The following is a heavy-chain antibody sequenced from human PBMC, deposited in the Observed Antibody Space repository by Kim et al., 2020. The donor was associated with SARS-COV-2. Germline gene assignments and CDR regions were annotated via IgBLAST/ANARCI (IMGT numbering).Heavy chain of an antibody. D-gene: IGHD4-17*01. Sequence: GGSLRLSCAASGFTFDDYAMHWVRQAPGKGLEWVSGISWNSGGIGYADSVKGRFTISRDNAKNSLYLQMNSLRAEDTALYYCAKGLYGDYSYGMDVWGQGTTVTVSS. CDR2: ISWNSGGI. CDR3: AKGLYGDYSYGMDV. CDR1: GFTFDDYA. V-gene: IGHV3-9*01. J-gene: IGHJ6*02.